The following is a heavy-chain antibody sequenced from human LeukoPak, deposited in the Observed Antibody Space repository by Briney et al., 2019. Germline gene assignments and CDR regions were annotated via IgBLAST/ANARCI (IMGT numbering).Heavy chain of an antibody. J-gene: IGHJ6*03. CDR1: GFTFDEYA. CDR2: ISWNSYDI. D-gene: IGHD1-26*01. Sequence: GGPLRLSCAASGFTFDEYAMHWVRQPPGKGLEWVSGISWNSYDIGYADSVKGRFTISRDNAKNSLYLQMNSLRAEDMALYYCAKGVGTSYHYHMDVWGKGTTVIVSS. V-gene: IGHV3-9*03. CDR3: AKGVGTSYHYHMDV.